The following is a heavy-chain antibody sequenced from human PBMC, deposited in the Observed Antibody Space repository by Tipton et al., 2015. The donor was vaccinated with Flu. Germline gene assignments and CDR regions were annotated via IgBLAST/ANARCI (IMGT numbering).Heavy chain of an antibody. V-gene: IGHV3-53*01. CDR3: ARDMGRGYGEWDS. CDR2: IYTAGRT. D-gene: IGHD3-10*01. Sequence: SLRLSCAASGFSVTNNYVTWVRQAPGKGLEWVSVIYTAGRTKSADSLRDRFTVSRDISKNMVYLQMNNLRVDDTAMYYCARDMGRGYGEWDSWGQGTLGTVSS. J-gene: IGHJ4*02. CDR1: GFSVTNNY.